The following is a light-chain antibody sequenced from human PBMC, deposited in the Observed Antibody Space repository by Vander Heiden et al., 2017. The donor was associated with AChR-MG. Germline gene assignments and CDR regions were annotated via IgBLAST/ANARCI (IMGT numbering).Light chain of an antibody. V-gene: IGKV1-6*01. Sequence: PSPLSESVGDTVTITCRASQGIGNDLVWYQQEPAKAPKLLIYSASTLQSGVPSRFSGSGSGTYFTLTISSLQPEDFATYYCLQDDKFPLTFGGGTKVEIK. CDR3: LQDDKFPLT. CDR1: QGIGND. CDR2: SAS. J-gene: IGKJ4*01.